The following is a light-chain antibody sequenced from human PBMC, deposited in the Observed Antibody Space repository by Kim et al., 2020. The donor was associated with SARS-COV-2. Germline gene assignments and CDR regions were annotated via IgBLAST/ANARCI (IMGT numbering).Light chain of an antibody. CDR1: SSNIGNNT. CDR2: NNN. J-gene: IGLJ3*02. CDR3: AAWDASLNGWV. Sequence: GQRVTISCSGSSSNIGNNTINWYQQLPGAAPKLLIYNNNQRPSWVPDRFSGSKSGTSASLAISGLQSENEADYYCAAWDASLNGWVFGGGTKVTVL. V-gene: IGLV1-44*01.